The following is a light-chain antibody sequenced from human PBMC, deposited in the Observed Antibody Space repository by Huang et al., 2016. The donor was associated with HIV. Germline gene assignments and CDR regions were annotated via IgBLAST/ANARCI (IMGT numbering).Light chain of an antibody. CDR1: QSIDGY. CDR3: QQSYSTLIT. V-gene: IGKV1-39*01. CDR2: SAS. Sequence: IQMTQSPSSLSASVGDRVTITCRARQSIDGYLNWDQQKPGKAPKLLISSASTLHTGVPPRFSGSGSGTDYTLIIDNLQPDDFATYFCQQSYSTLITFGQGSRLDTK. J-gene: IGKJ5*01.